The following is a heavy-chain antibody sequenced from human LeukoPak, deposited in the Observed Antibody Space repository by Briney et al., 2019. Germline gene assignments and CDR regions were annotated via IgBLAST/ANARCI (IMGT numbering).Heavy chain of an antibody. Sequence: ASVKVSCKASGYTFTGYYMHWVRQAPGQGLEWMGWTNPNSGGTKYTQKFQGRVTMTRDMSISISYMELSSLRSDDTAVYYCAREITVADTGHDGFDFWGQGTLVTVSS. V-gene: IGHV1-2*02. CDR2: TNPNSGGT. CDR3: AREITVADTGHDGFDF. CDR1: GYTFTGYY. D-gene: IGHD6-19*01. J-gene: IGHJ3*01.